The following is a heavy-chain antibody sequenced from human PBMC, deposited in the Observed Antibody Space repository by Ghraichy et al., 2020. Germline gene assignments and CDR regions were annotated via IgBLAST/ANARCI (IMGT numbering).Heavy chain of an antibody. CDR2: IYSGGST. V-gene: IGHV3-53*01. CDR1: GFTVSSNY. D-gene: IGHD3-3*01. Sequence: GGSLRLSCAASGFTVSSNYMSWVRQAPGKGLEWVSVIYSGGSTYYADSVKGRFTISRDNSKNTLYLQMNSLRAEDTAVYYCARAGFWSGPTFMDVWGKGTTVTVSS. CDR3: ARAGFWSGPTFMDV. J-gene: IGHJ6*03.